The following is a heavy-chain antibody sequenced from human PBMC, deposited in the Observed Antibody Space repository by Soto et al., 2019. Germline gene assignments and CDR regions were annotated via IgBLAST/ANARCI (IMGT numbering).Heavy chain of an antibody. V-gene: IGHV4-39*01. CDR2: IYYSGST. CDR3: ARQFLRARGHRFDP. Sequence: PSETLSLTCTVSGGSISSSSYYWGWIRQPPGKGLEWIGSIYYSGSTYYNPSLKSRVTISVDTSKKQFSLKLSSVTAADTAVYYCARQFLRARGHRFDPWGQGTLVTVSS. CDR1: GGSISSSSYY. J-gene: IGHJ5*02. D-gene: IGHD1-26*01.